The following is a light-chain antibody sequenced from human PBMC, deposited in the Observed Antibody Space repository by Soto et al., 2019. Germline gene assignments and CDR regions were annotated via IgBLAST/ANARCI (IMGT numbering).Light chain of an antibody. Sequence: QAVVTQPPSVSAAPGQKVTLSCSGSSANIGSNYVSWYQQVPGTAPKLLIYEDHKRPSEIPDRFSGSKSGTSATLDITGLQTGDEADYYCGSWDSSLSAGVFGGGTKLTVL. CDR3: GSWDSSLSAGV. V-gene: IGLV1-51*02. CDR1: SANIGSNY. CDR2: EDH. J-gene: IGLJ3*02.